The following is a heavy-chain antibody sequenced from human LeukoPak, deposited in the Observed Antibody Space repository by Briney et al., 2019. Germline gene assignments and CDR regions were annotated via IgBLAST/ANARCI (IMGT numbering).Heavy chain of an antibody. CDR2: INPNSGGT. CDR1: GYTFTAYY. CDR3: ARAVALGRFVGMDV. Sequence: ASVKVSCKASGYTFTAYYLHWVRQAPGQGLEWMGWINPNSGGTNYAQKFQGRVTMTRDTSISTAYMELSRLRSDDTAVYYCARAVALGRFVGMDVWGQGTTVTVSS. D-gene: IGHD6-19*01. V-gene: IGHV1-2*02. J-gene: IGHJ6*02.